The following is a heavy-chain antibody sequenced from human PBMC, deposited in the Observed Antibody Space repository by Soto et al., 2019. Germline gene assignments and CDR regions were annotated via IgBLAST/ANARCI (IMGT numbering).Heavy chain of an antibody. J-gene: IGHJ6*02. CDR1: GFTFSSYS. Sequence: EVQLVESGGGLVKPGGSLRLSCAASGFTFSSYSMNWVRQAPGKGLEWVSSISSSSSYIYYADSVKGRFTISRDNAXNXLXXQMNSLRAEDTAVYYCARDDYGDYVIRGYHYGMDVWGQGTTVTVSS. CDR2: ISSSSSYI. D-gene: IGHD4-17*01. V-gene: IGHV3-21*01. CDR3: ARDDYGDYVIRGYHYGMDV.